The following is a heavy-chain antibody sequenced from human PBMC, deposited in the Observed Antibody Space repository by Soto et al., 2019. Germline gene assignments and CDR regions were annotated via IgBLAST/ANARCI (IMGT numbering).Heavy chain of an antibody. CDR3: AKDHIVAAGQRSYYFDC. CDR2: ISSSSSTI. Sequence: GGSLRLSCAASGFTFSSYSMNWVRQAPGKGLEWVSYISSSSSTIYYADSVKGRFTISRDNSKNTLYLHMNSLRAEDTAVYYCAKDHIVAAGQRSYYFDCWGQGTLVTVSS. CDR1: GFTFSSYS. D-gene: IGHD6-13*01. V-gene: IGHV3-48*01. J-gene: IGHJ4*02.